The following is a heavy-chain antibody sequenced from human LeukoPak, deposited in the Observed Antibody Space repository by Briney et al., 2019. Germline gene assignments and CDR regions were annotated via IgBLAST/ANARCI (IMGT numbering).Heavy chain of an antibody. J-gene: IGHJ6*03. CDR1: GYTFTSYG. CDR3: ARVNFWSGYYGNLYYYYMDV. V-gene: IGHV1-18*01. D-gene: IGHD3-3*01. CDR2: ISAYNGNT. Sequence: ASVKVSCKASGYTFTSYGISWVRQAPGQGLEWMGWISAYNGNTNYAQKLQGRVTMTTDTSTSTAYMELRSLISDDTAVYYCARVNFWSGYYGNLYYYYMDVWGKGTTVTVSS.